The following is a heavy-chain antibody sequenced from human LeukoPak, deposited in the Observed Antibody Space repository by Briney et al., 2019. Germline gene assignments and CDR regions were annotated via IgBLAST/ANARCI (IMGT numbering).Heavy chain of an antibody. D-gene: IGHD1-14*01. CDR1: GYTFTNYD. V-gene: IGHV1-3*01. CDR3: ARGAGFAEPLPEY. J-gene: IGHJ4*02. Sequence: ASVKVSCKASGYTFTNYDVNWVRQATGQGLEWMGWINAGHGNTKYSQNFQGRVTITRDTSASTAYMELSSLRSEDTAVYYCARGAGFAEPLPEYWGQGTLLTVSS. CDR2: INAGHGNT.